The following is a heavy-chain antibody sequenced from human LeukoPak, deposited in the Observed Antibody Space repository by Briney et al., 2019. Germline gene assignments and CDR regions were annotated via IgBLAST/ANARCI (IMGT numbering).Heavy chain of an antibody. CDR2: IYTSGST. D-gene: IGHD2-2*03. J-gene: IGHJ4*02. CDR3: ATISRVWMTLDY. V-gene: IGHV4-61*02. Sequence: SETLYLTCTVSGGSISSSSYYWSWIPQPAGKGLEWIGRIYTSGSTNYNLSLKSRVTIPVDTSKNQFSLKLSSVTAADTAVYYCATISRVWMTLDYWGQGTLVTVSS. CDR1: GGSISSSSYY.